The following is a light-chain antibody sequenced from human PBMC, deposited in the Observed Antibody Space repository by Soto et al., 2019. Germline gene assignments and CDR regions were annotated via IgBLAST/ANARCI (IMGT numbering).Light chain of an antibody. CDR3: CSYAGSYTYV. J-gene: IGLJ1*01. V-gene: IGLV2-11*01. CDR1: SSDVGDHDF. CDR2: DVT. Sequence: ALTQPRSVSGSPGQSVTISCTGTSSDVGDHDFVSWYQQHPGKAPKVMIYDVTKRPSGVPDRFSGSKSGNAASLTISGLQAEDEADYYCCSYAGSYTYVFGTGTKLTVL.